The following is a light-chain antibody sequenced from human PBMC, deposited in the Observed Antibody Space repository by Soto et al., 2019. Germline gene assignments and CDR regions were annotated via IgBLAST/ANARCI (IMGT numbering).Light chain of an antibody. CDR3: QQYKSYSLT. V-gene: IGKV1-5*03. CDR1: QSISSW. J-gene: IGKJ4*01. Sequence: DIQMNQSPSTLSASVGDRVTITCRASQSISSWLAWYQQKPGQAPKFLIYKASSLESGVPARFSGSGSGTEFTLTISSLQPDDFATYYCQQYKSYSLTFGGGTKVEI. CDR2: KAS.